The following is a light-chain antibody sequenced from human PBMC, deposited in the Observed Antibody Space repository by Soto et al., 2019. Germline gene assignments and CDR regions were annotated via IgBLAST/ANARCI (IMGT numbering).Light chain of an antibody. V-gene: IGKV1-5*03. CDR3: QQVNNYPLI. CDR1: QSISTW. Sequence: DIQMTQSPSSLSASVGDRVTITCRASQSISTWLAWFQQKPGKAPKLLIYRASSLEGGAPSRFSGSGSGTEFTLTISSLQPDDFATYYCQQVNNYPLIFGGGTKVEI. J-gene: IGKJ4*01. CDR2: RAS.